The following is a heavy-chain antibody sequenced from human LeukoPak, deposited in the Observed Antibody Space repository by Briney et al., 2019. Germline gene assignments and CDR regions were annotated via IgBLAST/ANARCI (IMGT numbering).Heavy chain of an antibody. Sequence: GGSLRLSCAASGFTFSSYGMHWVRQAPGKGLEWVAVIWYDGSNKYYADSVKGRFTISRDNSKNTLYLQMNSLRAEDTAVYYCVKIGGYTPFDYWGQGTLVTVSS. CDR1: GFTFSSYG. J-gene: IGHJ4*02. D-gene: IGHD2-2*02. CDR2: IWYDGSNK. V-gene: IGHV3-30*02. CDR3: VKIGGYTPFDY.